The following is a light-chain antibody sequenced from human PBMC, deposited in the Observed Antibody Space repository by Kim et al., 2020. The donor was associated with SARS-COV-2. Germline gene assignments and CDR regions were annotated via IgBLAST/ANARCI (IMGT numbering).Light chain of an antibody. V-gene: IGLV3-1*01. CDR2: QDS. Sequence: SYELTQPPSVSVSPGQTASITCSGDKLGDKYASWYQQKPGQSPVVVIYQDSKRPSGIPERFSGSNSGNTATLTISGTQAMDEADYYCQAWDSSSHVVFGGGTKLTVL. CDR3: QAWDSSSHVV. J-gene: IGLJ2*01. CDR1: KLGDKY.